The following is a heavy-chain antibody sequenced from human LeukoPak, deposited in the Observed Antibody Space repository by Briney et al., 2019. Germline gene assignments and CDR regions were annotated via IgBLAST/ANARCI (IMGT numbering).Heavy chain of an antibody. J-gene: IGHJ3*02. V-gene: IGHV3-23*01. CDR2: ISGSGGDT. D-gene: IGHD1-1*01. CDR3: AKAGLERRYAFDI. Sequence: PGGSLRLSCAASGFTFSTYAMSWVRQAPGKGLEWVSVISGSGGDTYFADSVKGRFTIPRDNSKNTLYLQMNSLRAEDTAVYYCAKAGLERRYAFDIWGQGTMVTVSS. CDR1: GFTFSTYA.